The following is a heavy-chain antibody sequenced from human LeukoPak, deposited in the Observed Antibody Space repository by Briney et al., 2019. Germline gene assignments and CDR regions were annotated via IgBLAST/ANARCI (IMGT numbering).Heavy chain of an antibody. CDR2: IYHSGST. D-gene: IGHD3-16*01. CDR1: GYSISSGYY. Sequence: SETLSLTCTVSGYSISSGYYWGWIRQPPGKGLEWIGSIYHSGSTYYNPSLKSRVTISVDTSKNQFSLKLSSVTAADTAVYYCARTWGLGSYFDYWGQGTLVTVSS. V-gene: IGHV4-38-2*02. J-gene: IGHJ4*02. CDR3: ARTWGLGSYFDY.